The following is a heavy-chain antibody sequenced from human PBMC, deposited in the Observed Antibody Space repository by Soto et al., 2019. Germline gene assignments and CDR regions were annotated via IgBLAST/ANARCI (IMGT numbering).Heavy chain of an antibody. Sequence: QVQLQQWGAGLLKPSETLSLTCAVYGGSFSGYYWSWIRQPPGKGLEWIGEINHSGSTNYNPSHKSRVTISVDTSKNQFSLKLSSVTAADTAVYYCARGLAARLVDYWGQGTLVTVSS. CDR1: GGSFSGYY. J-gene: IGHJ4*02. CDR2: INHSGST. V-gene: IGHV4-34*01. D-gene: IGHD6-6*01. CDR3: ARGLAARLVDY.